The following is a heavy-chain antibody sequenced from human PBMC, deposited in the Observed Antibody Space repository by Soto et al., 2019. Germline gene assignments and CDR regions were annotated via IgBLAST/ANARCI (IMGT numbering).Heavy chain of an antibody. CDR1: GFTFSGYT. CDR3: VRDMAAGWTNNWFVH. J-gene: IGHJ5*02. D-gene: IGHD6-19*01. CDR2: VSTTGDNT. V-gene: IGHV3-23*01. Sequence: GGSLRLSCVAYGFTFSGYTISWVRQAPGKGLQWVSAVSTTGDNTYYADSVKGRFAISRDNSKNTVYLQMNSLRADDTALYYCVRDMAAGWTNNWFVHGGQAILVSVSS.